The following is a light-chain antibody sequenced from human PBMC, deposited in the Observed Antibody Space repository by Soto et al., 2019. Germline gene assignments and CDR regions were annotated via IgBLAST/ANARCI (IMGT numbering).Light chain of an antibody. CDR1: QSIHTS. V-gene: IGKV3-11*01. CDR2: DSN. Sequence: VLTQSPATLSLSPGERATLSCRASQSIHTSLAWYQQKPGQPPRLVVYDSNLRANGVQDRFGGSRSGTEFTLTIKNLEPEDFAVYYCKQYASSTITFGQGTRLEIK. CDR3: KQYASSTIT. J-gene: IGKJ5*01.